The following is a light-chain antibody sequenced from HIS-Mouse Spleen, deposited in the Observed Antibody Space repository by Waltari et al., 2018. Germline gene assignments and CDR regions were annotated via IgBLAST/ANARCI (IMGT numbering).Light chain of an antibody. Sequence: DIQMTQSPSTLSASVGDRDTITCRASQSISSWLAWYQQKPGKAPKLLIYKASSLESGVPSRFSGSGSGTEFTLTISSLQPDDFATYYCQQYNSYPWTFGQVTKVEIK. J-gene: IGKJ1*01. CDR3: QQYNSYPWT. CDR2: KAS. V-gene: IGKV1-5*03. CDR1: QSISSW.